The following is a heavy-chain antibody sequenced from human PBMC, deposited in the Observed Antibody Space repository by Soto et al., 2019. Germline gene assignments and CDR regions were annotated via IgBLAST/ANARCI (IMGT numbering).Heavy chain of an antibody. V-gene: IGHV4-30-4*08. CDR2: IYYSGST. CDR1: GGSISTGGYY. J-gene: IGHJ4*02. D-gene: IGHD6-13*01. Sequence: SETLSLTCTVSGGSISTGGYYWSWIRQHPGKGLEWIGYIYYSGSTYYNPSLKSRVTISVDTSKNQFSLKLSSVTAADTAVYYCASRHSSPYFDYWGQGTLVTSPQ. CDR3: ASRHSSPYFDY.